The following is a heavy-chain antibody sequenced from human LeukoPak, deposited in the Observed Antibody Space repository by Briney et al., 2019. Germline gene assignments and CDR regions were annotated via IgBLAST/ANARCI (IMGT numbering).Heavy chain of an antibody. D-gene: IGHD4-11*01. V-gene: IGHV1-46*01. J-gene: IGHJ4*02. CDR3: ARGLSTVTTSWDY. CDR1: GYTFTTYY. CDR2: INPSGGST. Sequence: ASVKVSCKASGYTFTTYYMHWVRQAPGQGLEWMGIINPSGGSTNYAQKFQGRVTVTRDTSTSTVYMELSSLRSEDTAVYYCARGLSTVTTSWDYWGQGTLVTVSS.